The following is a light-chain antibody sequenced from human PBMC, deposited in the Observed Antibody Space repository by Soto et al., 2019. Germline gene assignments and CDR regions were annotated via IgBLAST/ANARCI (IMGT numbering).Light chain of an antibody. CDR2: EVT. Sequence: QSVLTQPASMSGSPGQSITISCTGTISDIGGYEYVSWYQQHPGKAPRLMIYEVTYRPSGVSNRFSGSKSGSTASLTISGLQAEDEADYYCSSYTDSSTLGLYVFGTGTKV. V-gene: IGLV2-14*01. CDR1: ISDIGGYEY. J-gene: IGLJ1*01. CDR3: SSYTDSSTLGLYV.